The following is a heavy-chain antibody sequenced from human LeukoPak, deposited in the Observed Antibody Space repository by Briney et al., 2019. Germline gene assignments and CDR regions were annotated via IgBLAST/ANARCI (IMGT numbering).Heavy chain of an antibody. D-gene: IGHD1-26*01. CDR2: TRNKANSYTT. Sequence: PSETLFLTCTVSGGSISSYYWSWIRQPPGKGLEWVGRTRNKANSYTTEYAASVKGRFIISRDDSKNSLYLQMNSLKTEDTAVYYCARARVGVTDYWGQGTLVTVSS. V-gene: IGHV3-72*01. J-gene: IGHJ4*02. CDR3: ARARVGVTDY. CDR1: GGSISSYY.